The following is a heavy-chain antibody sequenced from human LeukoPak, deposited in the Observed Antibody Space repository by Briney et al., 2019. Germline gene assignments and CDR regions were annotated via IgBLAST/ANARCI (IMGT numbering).Heavy chain of an antibody. CDR3: AKGNRATGTAHIDY. J-gene: IGHJ4*02. CDR2: IWYDEVNK. Sequence: PGGSLRLSCAASGFTFRSYGMHWVRQAPGKGLEWLAVIWYDEVNKYYADSVKGRFTISRDNSKDTLFLQMNSLRAEDTAVYYCAKGNRATGTAHIDYWGQGTLVTVSS. V-gene: IGHV3-33*06. D-gene: IGHD1-1*01. CDR1: GFTFRSYG.